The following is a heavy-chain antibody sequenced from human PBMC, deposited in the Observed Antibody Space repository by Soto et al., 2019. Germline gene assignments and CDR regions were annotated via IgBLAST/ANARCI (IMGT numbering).Heavy chain of an antibody. J-gene: IGHJ4*02. D-gene: IGHD1-26*01. CDR2: IYYSGSTST. CDR1: GGSISSNY. Sequence: PSETLSLTCTVSGGSISSNYWSWIRQPPGKRLEWIGYIYYSGSTSTNYNPSLKSRVTISVDTSRNQFSLKLSSVTAADTAVYYCASGSYLWGFFYWGQGTLVTVS. V-gene: IGHV4-59*01. CDR3: ASGSYLWGFFY.